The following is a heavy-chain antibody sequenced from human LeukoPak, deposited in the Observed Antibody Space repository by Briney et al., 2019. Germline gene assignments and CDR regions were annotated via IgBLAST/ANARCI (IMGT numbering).Heavy chain of an antibody. CDR2: IYYSGST. J-gene: IGHJ4*02. D-gene: IGHD1-14*01. Sequence: PSETLSLTCTVSGGSISSSSYYWGWIRQPPGKGLEWIGYIYYSGSTNYNPSLKSRVTMSADTSKIHFSLKLISVTAADTAVYYCAVGFAVTRTIDYWGQGTLVTVSS. V-gene: IGHV4-61*05. CDR3: AVGFAVTRTIDY. CDR1: GGSISSSSYY.